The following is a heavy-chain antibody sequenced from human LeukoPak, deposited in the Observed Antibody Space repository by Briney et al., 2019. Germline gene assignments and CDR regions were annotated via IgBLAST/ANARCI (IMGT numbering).Heavy chain of an antibody. CDR3: ARARLVAATHDH. Sequence: SETLSLTCAVYGGSFSGYYWSWIRQPPGKGLEWIGYIYYSGSTYYNPSLKSRVTISVDTSKNQFSLKLSSVTAADTAVYYCARARLVAATHDHWGQGTLVTVSS. V-gene: IGHV4-30-4*01. J-gene: IGHJ4*02. CDR2: IYYSGST. D-gene: IGHD2-15*01. CDR1: GGSFSGYY.